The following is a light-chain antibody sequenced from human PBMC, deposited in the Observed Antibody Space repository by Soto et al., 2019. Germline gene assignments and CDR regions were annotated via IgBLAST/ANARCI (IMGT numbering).Light chain of an antibody. CDR1: SSDVGGYDY. CDR2: EVT. Sequence: QSALTQPAPVSGSPGQSIAISCTGTSSDVGGYDYVSWYQQHPDKAPKLMIYEVTKRPSGVSNRFSGSKSGNTASLTISGLQPEFEADYYCSSHTSGRTRVFGSGTRVTVL. V-gene: IGLV2-14*01. CDR3: SSHTSGRTRV. J-gene: IGLJ1*01.